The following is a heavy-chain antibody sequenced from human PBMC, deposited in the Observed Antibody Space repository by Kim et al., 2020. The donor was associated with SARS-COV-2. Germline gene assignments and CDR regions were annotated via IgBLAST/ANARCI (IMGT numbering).Heavy chain of an antibody. CDR2: INAGNGNT. D-gene: IGHD3-16*01. Sequence: ASVKVSCKASGYTFTSYAMHWVRQAPGQRLEWMGWINAGNGNTKYSQKFQGRVTITRDTSASTAYMELSSLRSEDTAVYYCARGTPGGGTWFDPWGQGTLVTVSS. CDR3: ARGTPGGGTWFDP. V-gene: IGHV1-3*01. J-gene: IGHJ5*02. CDR1: GYTFTSYA.